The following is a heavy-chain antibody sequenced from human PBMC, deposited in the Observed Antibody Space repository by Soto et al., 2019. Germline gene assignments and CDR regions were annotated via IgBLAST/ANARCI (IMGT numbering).Heavy chain of an antibody. D-gene: IGHD3-16*01. V-gene: IGHV3-23*01. CDR2: ISGSGGST. J-gene: IGHJ4*02. Sequence: PGGSLRLSCAASGFTFSSYAMSWVRQAPGKGLEWVSAISGSGGSTYYADSVKGRFTISRDNSKNTLYLQMNSLRAEDTAVYYCAKNRFWVVPRPFHLAYWGQGTLVTVSS. CDR1: GFTFSSYA. CDR3: AKNRFWVVPRPFHLAY.